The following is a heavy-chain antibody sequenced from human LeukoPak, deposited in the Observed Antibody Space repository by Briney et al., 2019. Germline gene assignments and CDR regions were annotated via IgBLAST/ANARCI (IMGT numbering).Heavy chain of an antibody. J-gene: IGHJ4*02. V-gene: IGHV4-59*12. D-gene: IGHD4-11*01. CDR3: ARDRDYPTQYFDY. CDR1: GGSISSYY. CDR2: IYYSGST. Sequence: SETLSLTCTVSGGSISSYYWSWIRQPPGKGLEWIGTIYYSGSTYYTPSLKSRVTISVDTSKNEFSLKLSSVTAADTAVYYCARDRDYPTQYFDYWGQGILVTVSS.